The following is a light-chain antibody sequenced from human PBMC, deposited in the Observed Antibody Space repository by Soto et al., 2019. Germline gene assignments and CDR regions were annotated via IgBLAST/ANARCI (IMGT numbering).Light chain of an antibody. J-gene: IGLJ1*01. CDR2: EGS. CDR1: SSDVGSYNL. Sequence: QSVLTQPASVSGSPGQSITISCSGTSSDVGSYNLVSWYQQHPGKAPKLMIYEGSKRPSGVSNRFSGSKSGTTASLTISGLQAEDEADHHCCSYAGSRTPLYVFGTGTKVTVL. V-gene: IGLV2-23*01. CDR3: CSYAGSRTPLYV.